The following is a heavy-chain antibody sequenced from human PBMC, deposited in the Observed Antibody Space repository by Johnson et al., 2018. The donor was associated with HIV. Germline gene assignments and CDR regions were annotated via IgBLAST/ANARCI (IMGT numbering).Heavy chain of an antibody. Sequence: QVQLVESGGDVVQPGRSLRLSCTASGFTFSSYALHWVRQAPGKGLEWVAVLSYDGSNKFYADSVKGRFTISRDNSKNTLYLQMNSLRTEDTAMYYCARERGYFGTPAFDIWGQGTMVTVSS. CDR1: GFTFSSYA. V-gene: IGHV3-30-3*01. J-gene: IGHJ3*02. CDR3: ARERGYFGTPAFDI. CDR2: LSYDGSNK. D-gene: IGHD1-1*01.